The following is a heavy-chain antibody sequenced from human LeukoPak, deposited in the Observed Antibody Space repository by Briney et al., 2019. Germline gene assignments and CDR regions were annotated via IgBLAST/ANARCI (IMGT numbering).Heavy chain of an antibody. CDR1: GGSISSSSYY. V-gene: IGHV4-39*01. Sequence: KTSETLSLTCTVSGGSISSSSYYWGWIRQPPGKGLEWIGSIYYSGSTYYNPSLKSRVTISVDTSKNQFSLKLSSVTAADTAVYYCARHGIFGVVMRTSIDYWGQGTLVTVSS. J-gene: IGHJ4*02. CDR2: IYYSGST. CDR3: ARHGIFGVVMRTSIDY. D-gene: IGHD3-3*01.